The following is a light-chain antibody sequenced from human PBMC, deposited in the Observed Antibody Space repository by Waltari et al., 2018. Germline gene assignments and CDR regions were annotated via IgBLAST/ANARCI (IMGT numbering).Light chain of an antibody. V-gene: IGKV3-15*01. CDR2: AAS. Sequence: EIVMTQSPATLSVSPGEGATLSCRASQSVSRNLAWYQQKPGQAPRPLVFAASARATGIPARLSGSGSGTEFTLTISSLQSEDVAVYFCQHYTEQPLTFGGGTKVEIK. J-gene: IGKJ4*01. CDR1: QSVSRN. CDR3: QHYTEQPLT.